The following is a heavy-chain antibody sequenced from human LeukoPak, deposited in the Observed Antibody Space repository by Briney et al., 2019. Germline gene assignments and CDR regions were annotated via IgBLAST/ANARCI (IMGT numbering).Heavy chain of an antibody. CDR1: GGSFSGCY. CDR3: ARGTDYYETLV. V-gene: IGHV4-34*01. CDR2: INHSGST. Sequence: SETPSLTCAVYGGSFSGCYWSWIRQPPGKGLEWIGEINHSGSTNYNPSLKSRVTISVDTSKNQFSLKLSSVTAADTAVYFCARGTDYYETLVWGQGTLVTVSS. D-gene: IGHD3-22*01. J-gene: IGHJ4*02.